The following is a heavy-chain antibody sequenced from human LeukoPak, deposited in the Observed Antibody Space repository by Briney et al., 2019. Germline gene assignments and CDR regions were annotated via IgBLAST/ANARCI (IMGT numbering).Heavy chain of an antibody. CDR1: GGSFSGYY. CDR2: INHSGST. V-gene: IGHV4-34*01. CDR3: ARECSGGSCLDY. J-gene: IGHJ4*02. Sequence: PSETLSLTCAVYGGSFSGYYWSWIRQPPGKGLEWIGEINHSGSTNYNPSLKSRVTISVDTSKNQFSLKLSSVTAADTAVYYCARECSGGSCLDYWGQGTLVTVPS. D-gene: IGHD2-15*01.